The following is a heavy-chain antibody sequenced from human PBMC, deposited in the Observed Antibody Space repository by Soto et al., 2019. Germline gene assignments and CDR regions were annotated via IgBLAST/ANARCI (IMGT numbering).Heavy chain of an antibody. D-gene: IGHD2-2*01. J-gene: IGHJ6*02. CDR1: GYTFICYY. CDR3: ARVRGCSSTSCSSYYYCMDV. CDR2: INPNSGGT. V-gene: IGHV1-2*04. Sequence: ASVKVSCKASGYTFICYYMHWVRQASGQGLEGMGLINPNSGGTNYAQKFQGCVTMTRDTSISAPHMELSRQRYDDTAVDDCARVRGCSSTSCSSYYYCMDVWGQGRTVTGSS.